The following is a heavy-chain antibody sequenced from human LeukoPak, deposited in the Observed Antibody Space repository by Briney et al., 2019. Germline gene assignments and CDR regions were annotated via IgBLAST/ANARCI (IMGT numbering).Heavy chain of an antibody. V-gene: IGHV1-3*01. CDR1: GYTFTSYA. Sequence: ASVKVSCKASGYTFTSYAMHWVRQAPGQRLEWMGRINAGNGNTKYSQKFQGRVTITRDTSASTAYMELSSLRSEDTAVYYCARAGYGSGSYFDYWGQGTLVTVSS. J-gene: IGHJ4*02. CDR2: INAGNGNT. CDR3: ARAGYGSGSYFDY. D-gene: IGHD3-10*01.